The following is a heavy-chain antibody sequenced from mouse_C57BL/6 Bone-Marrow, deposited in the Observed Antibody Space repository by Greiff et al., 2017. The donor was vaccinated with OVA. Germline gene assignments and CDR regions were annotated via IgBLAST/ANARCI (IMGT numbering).Heavy chain of an antibody. CDR2: ISDGGSYT. V-gene: IGHV5-4*03. D-gene: IGHD1-3*01. Sequence: EVKLVESGGGLVKPGGSLKLSCAASGFTFSSYAMSWVRQTPEKRLEWVATISDGGSYTYYPDNVKGRFTISRDNAKNNLYLQMSHLKSEDTAMYYCARAKRFAYWGQGTLVTVSA. CDR3: ARAKRFAY. CDR1: GFTFSSYA. J-gene: IGHJ3*01.